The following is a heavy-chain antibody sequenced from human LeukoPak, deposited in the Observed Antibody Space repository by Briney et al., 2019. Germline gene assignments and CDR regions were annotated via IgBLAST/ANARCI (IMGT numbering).Heavy chain of an antibody. CDR3: ARDWLRFEGDAFDI. CDR1: GGSISSYY. Sequence: ASETLSLTCTVSGGSISSYYWNWIRQPAGKGLEWIGRIYTSGSANYNPSLKSRVTMSVDTSKSQFSLKLSSVTAADTAVYYCARDWLRFEGDAFDIWGQGTMVTVSS. J-gene: IGHJ3*02. D-gene: IGHD5-12*01. CDR2: IYTSGSA. V-gene: IGHV4-4*07.